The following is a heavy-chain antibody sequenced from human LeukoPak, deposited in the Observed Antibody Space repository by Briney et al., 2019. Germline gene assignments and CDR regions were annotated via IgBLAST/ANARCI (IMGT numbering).Heavy chain of an antibody. J-gene: IGHJ4*02. D-gene: IGHD3-10*01. CDR3: ARSPVGSVVPFDY. V-gene: IGHV4-4*08. Sequence: SETLSLTCTVSGGSINNYYWNWIRQSPGMGLEWIGYIYSTGSTNYNPSLRGRVVISLDTSKNLFSLKVRSVTIADTAVYYCARSPVGSVVPFDYWGQGSLVTVSS. CDR2: IYSTGST. CDR1: GGSINNYY.